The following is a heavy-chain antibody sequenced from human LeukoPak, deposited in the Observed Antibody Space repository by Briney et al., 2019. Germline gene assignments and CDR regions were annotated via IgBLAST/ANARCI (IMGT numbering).Heavy chain of an antibody. J-gene: IGHJ4*02. Sequence: PGGSLRLSCAASGFTFSSYAMSWVRQAPGKGLEWVSAISGSGGSTYYADSVKGRFTISRDNSKNTLYLQMNSLRAEDTAVYYCAILTTVTATLPDGYWGQGTLVTVSS. D-gene: IGHD4-17*01. V-gene: IGHV3-23*01. CDR3: AILTTVTATLPDGY. CDR2: ISGSGGST. CDR1: GFTFSSYA.